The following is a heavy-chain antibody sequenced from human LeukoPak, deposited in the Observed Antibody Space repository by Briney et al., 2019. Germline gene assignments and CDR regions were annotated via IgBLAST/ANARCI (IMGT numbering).Heavy chain of an antibody. J-gene: IGHJ4*02. CDR1: GFAFDTYA. V-gene: IGHV3-30*18. CDR2: ISYDGSNK. Sequence: GGSLRLSCAASGFAFDTYAMHWVRQAPGKGLEWVAVISYDGSNKYYPDSVKGRFSISRDNSKNTLYLQMNSLRAEDTALYYCAKAGCSSTGCYTNYWGQGTLVTVSS. D-gene: IGHD2-2*02. CDR3: AKAGCSSTGCYTNY.